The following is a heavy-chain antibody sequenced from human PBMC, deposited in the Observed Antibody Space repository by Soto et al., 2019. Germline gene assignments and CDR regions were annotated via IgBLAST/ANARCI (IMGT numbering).Heavy chain of an antibody. CDR1: GFTFSSYD. V-gene: IGHV3-30*18. J-gene: IGHJ6*02. Sequence: PGGSLRLSCAASGFTFSSYDMHWVRQAPGKGLEWVAVISYDGSNKYYADSVKGRFTISRDNSKNTLYLQMNSLRAEDTAVYYCAKGDPSSSSPYYYGMDVRGQGTTVTVSS. CDR2: ISYDGSNK. D-gene: IGHD6-6*01. CDR3: AKGDPSSSSPYYYGMDV.